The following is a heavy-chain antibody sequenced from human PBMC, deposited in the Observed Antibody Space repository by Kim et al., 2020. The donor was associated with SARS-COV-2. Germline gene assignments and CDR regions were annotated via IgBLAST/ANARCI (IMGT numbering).Heavy chain of an antibody. CDR2: FDPEDGET. D-gene: IGHD6-19*01. Sequence: ASVKVSCKVSGYTLTELSMHWVRQAPGKGLEWMGGFDPEDGETIYAQKFQGRVTMTEDTSTDTAYMELSSLRSEDTAVYYCATGYSSGWRGSNDAFDIWGQGTMVTVSS. V-gene: IGHV1-24*01. CDR1: GYTLTELS. CDR3: ATGYSSGWRGSNDAFDI. J-gene: IGHJ3*02.